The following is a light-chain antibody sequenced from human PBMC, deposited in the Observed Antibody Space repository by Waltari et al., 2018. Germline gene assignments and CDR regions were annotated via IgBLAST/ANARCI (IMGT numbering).Light chain of an antibody. Sequence: QSVLTQAPSASGTPGQRVTISCSGSTSNIGINPVNWYQQLPGTAPKLLIYRTDQRPQGVPDRFSGAKSGTSASLAISGLQSEDETDYYCAAWDDSLNVYVFGIGTKVTVL. CDR2: RTD. CDR3: AAWDDSLNVYV. CDR1: TSNIGINP. V-gene: IGLV1-44*01. J-gene: IGLJ1*01.